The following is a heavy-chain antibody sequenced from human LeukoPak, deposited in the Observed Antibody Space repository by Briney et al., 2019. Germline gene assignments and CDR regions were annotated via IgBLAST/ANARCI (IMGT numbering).Heavy chain of an antibody. CDR2: IHHSGST. CDR1: GYSISSGYY. Sequence: SETLSLTCAVSGYSISSGYYWGWIRQPPGKGLEWIGSIHHSGSTYYNPSLKSRVTISVDTSKNQFSLRLSSVTAADTAVYYCARGLRGSSYYFDYWGQGTLVTVSS. D-gene: IGHD6-13*01. CDR3: ARGLRGSSYYFDY. J-gene: IGHJ4*02. V-gene: IGHV4-38-2*01.